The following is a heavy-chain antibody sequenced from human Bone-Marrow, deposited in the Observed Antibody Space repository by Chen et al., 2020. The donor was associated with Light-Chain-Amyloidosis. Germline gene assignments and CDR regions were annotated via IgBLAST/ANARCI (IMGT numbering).Heavy chain of an antibody. V-gene: IGHV5-51*01. D-gene: IGHD5-12*01. CDR2: IYPDDSDA. CDR3: ARRRDGYNFDY. CDR1: GYTFPNYW. Sequence: EVQLEQSWPEVKKPGESLKISCKGSGYTFPNYWVGWVRQMPGKGLEWMGVIYPDDSDAKYSPSFEGQVTISADKSITTADLQWRSLKASDTAMYYCARRRDGYNFDYWGQGTLVTVSS. J-gene: IGHJ4*02.